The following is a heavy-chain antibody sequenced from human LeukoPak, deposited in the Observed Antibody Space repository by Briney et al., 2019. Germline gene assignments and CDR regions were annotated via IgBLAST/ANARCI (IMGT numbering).Heavy chain of an antibody. CDR1: GFTFISYW. CDR2: IKQDGSEK. CDR3: AASMVRGGPSRDY. J-gene: IGHJ4*02. V-gene: IGHV3-7*01. D-gene: IGHD3-10*01. Sequence: PGGSLRLSCAASGFTFISYWMSWVRQAPGKGLEWVANIKQDGSEKYYVDSVKGRFTISRDNAKNSLYLQMNSLRAEDTAVYYCAASMVRGGPSRDYWGQGTLVTVSS.